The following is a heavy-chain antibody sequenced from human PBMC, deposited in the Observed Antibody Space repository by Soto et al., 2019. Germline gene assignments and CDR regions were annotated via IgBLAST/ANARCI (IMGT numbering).Heavy chain of an antibody. D-gene: IGHD3-9*01. CDR3: ARESDILTGYYTDY. Sequence: SETLSLTCAVYGGSFSGYYWSWIRQPPGKGLEWIGEINHSGSTNYNPSLKSRVTISVDTSKNQFSLKLSSVTAADTAVYYCARESDILTGYYTDYWGQGTLVTVS. J-gene: IGHJ4*02. CDR2: INHSGST. CDR1: GGSFSGYY. V-gene: IGHV4-34*01.